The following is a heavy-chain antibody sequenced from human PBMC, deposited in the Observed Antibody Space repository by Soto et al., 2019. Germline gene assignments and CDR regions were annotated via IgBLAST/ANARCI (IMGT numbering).Heavy chain of an antibody. CDR1: GGSIISYY. Sequence: TLSLTCTVSGGSIISYYLSWIRQPPGKGLEWIGYIYYSGSTNYNPSLKSRVTISVDTSKNQFSLKLSSVTAADTAVYYCARDRYYYDSSGYYSNWFDPWGQGTLVTVSS. V-gene: IGHV4-59*01. J-gene: IGHJ5*02. D-gene: IGHD3-22*01. CDR3: ARDRYYYDSSGYYSNWFDP. CDR2: IYYSGST.